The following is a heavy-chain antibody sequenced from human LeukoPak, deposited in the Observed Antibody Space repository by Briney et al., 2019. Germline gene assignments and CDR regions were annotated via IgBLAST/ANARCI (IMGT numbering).Heavy chain of an antibody. J-gene: IGHJ4*02. CDR3: ARSYDYVWGSYRPFYYFDY. D-gene: IGHD3-16*02. CDR1: GFTFSVYW. Sequence: GGSLRLSCAASGFTFSVYWMSWVRQAPGKGLEWVANIKQDGSEKYYVDSVKGRFTISRDNVKNSLYLQMNSLRAEDTAVYYCARSYDYVWGSYRPFYYFDYWGQGTLVTVSS. V-gene: IGHV3-7*01. CDR2: IKQDGSEK.